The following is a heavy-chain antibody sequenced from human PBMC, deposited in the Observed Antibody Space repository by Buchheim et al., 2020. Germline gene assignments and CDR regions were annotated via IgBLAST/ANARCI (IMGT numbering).Heavy chain of an antibody. CDR2: ISVGGGST. J-gene: IGHJ6*02. Sequence: EVQLWESGGGLAQPGGSLRLSCTASGFTFRKYAMSWVRQAPGKGLEWVSAISVGGGSTYYAYSVRGRFTISRDNPQNTLFLQMSSLRVDDTAVYYCAKAVEYGGNSYYYYGMDVWGQGTT. V-gene: IGHV3-23*01. D-gene: IGHD4-23*01. CDR1: GFTFRKYA. CDR3: AKAVEYGGNSYYYYGMDV.